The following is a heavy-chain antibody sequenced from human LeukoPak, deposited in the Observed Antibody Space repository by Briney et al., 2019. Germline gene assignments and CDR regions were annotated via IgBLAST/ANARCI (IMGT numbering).Heavy chain of an antibody. CDR1: GGSISSTSYY. D-gene: IGHD4-17*01. J-gene: IGHJ5*02. CDR3: AREPSVTTVITGS. CDR2: VYYTGTT. V-gene: IGHV4-39*07. Sequence: SETLSLTCNVSGGSISSTSYYWGWIRQPPGKGLEWLGNVYYTGTTYYNPSLKSRVTISVDTSNNQFSLRLSSVTAADTAIYYCAREPSVTTVITGSWGQGTLVIVSS.